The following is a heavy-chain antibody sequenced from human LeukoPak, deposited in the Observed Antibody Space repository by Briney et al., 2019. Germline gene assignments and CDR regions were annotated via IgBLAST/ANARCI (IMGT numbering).Heavy chain of an antibody. V-gene: IGHV3-48*02. CDR2: ISSSSTTI. Sequence: GGSLRLSCAASGFTFSSYSMNWVRQAPGKGLEWVSYISSSSTTIYYADSVEGRFTISRDNAKNSLYLQINSLRDEDTAVYYCARDAQHLVDLYYYYYYMDVWGKGTTVTVSS. J-gene: IGHJ6*03. CDR3: ARDAQHLVDLYYYYYYMDV. D-gene: IGHD6-13*01. CDR1: GFTFSSYS.